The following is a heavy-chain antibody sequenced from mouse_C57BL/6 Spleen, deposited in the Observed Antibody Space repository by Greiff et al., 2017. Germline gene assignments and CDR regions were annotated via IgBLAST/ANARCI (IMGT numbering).Heavy chain of an antibody. CDR2: ISSGCSTI. CDR3: ARTDVYSPLWYCDV. CDR1: GFTFSAYG. D-gene: IGHD2-3*01. V-gene: IGHV5-17*01. J-gene: IGHJ1*03. Sequence: DVQLVESGGGLVKPGGSLILSCAASGFTFSAYGMHWVRQAPEKGLEWVAYISSGCSTIYYADTVKGRFTIFSVNAKNTLFLTMTSLRSADTAMYYCARTDVYSPLWYCDVWGTGTTVTVSS.